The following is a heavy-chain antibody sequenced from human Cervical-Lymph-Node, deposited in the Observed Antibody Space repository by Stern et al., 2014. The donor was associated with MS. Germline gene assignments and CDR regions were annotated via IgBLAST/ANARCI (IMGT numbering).Heavy chain of an antibody. CDR2: IYYNGST. J-gene: IGHJ5*02. Sequence: QVQLQESGPGLVKPSETLSLTCTVSGASISSSLYHWGWVRQPPGKGLEWIGNIYYNGSTYYNPSLTSRVTLSFDTSKTQFSLELNFVPAADTAVYYCLRVPKWLQLSPARGENAVFHLWGQGTLVTVSS. D-gene: IGHD5-24*01. CDR1: GASISSSLYH. CDR3: LRVPKWLQLSPARGENAVFHL. V-gene: IGHV4-39*01.